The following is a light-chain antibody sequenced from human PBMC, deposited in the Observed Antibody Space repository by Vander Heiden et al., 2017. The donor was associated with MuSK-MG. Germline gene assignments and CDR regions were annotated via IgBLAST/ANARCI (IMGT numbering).Light chain of an antibody. CDR3: QQYGSSPFT. J-gene: IGKJ3*01. CDR2: GAS. Sequence: EIVLTQSPGILSLYPGERATLSCRASQSVSSSYLAWYQQKPGQAPRLLIYGASSRATGIPDRFSGSGSGTDFTLTISRLEPEDFAVYYCQQYGSSPFTFGPGTKVDIK. CDR1: QSVSSSY. V-gene: IGKV3-20*01.